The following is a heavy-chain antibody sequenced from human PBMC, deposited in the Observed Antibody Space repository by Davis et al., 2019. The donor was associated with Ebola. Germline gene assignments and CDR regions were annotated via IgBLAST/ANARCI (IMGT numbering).Heavy chain of an antibody. CDR2: IYSSGST. CDR1: GASIGSYY. CDR3: AREGNYYYNAMDV. V-gene: IGHV4-4*07. J-gene: IGHJ6*02. Sequence: PSETLSLTCSVSGASIGSYYWSWIRQPAGKGLEWIGRIYSSGSTNYNPSLKSRVTMSVDTSKNQFSLKVTSVTAADTAVCYCAREGNYYYNAMDVWGQGTTVTVSS.